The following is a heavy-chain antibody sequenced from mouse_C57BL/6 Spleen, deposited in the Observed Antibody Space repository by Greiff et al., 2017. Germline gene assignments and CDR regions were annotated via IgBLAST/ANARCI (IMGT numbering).Heavy chain of an antibody. CDR3: ARPTYGSSYWYFDV. V-gene: IGHV1-80*01. Sequence: VHLVESGAELVKPGASVKISCKASGYAFSSYWMNWVKQRPGKGLEWIGQIYPGDGDTNYNGKFKGKATLTADKSSSTAYMQLSSLTSEDSAVYFCARPTYGSSYWYFDVWGTGTTVTVSS. D-gene: IGHD1-1*01. CDR2: IYPGDGDT. J-gene: IGHJ1*03. CDR1: GYAFSSYW.